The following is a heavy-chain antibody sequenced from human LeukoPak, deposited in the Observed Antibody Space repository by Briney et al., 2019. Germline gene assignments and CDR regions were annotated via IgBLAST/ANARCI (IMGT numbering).Heavy chain of an antibody. D-gene: IGHD5-12*01. Sequence: GGSLRLSCAASGFTFSSYAMHWVRQAPGKGLEWVAVISYDGSNKYYADSVKGRFTISRDNSKNTLYLQMNSLRAEDTAVYYCAKDGAPWLTRGGYSDYWGQGTLVTVSS. J-gene: IGHJ4*02. V-gene: IGHV3-30-3*01. CDR2: ISYDGSNK. CDR1: GFTFSSYA. CDR3: AKDGAPWLTRGGYSDY.